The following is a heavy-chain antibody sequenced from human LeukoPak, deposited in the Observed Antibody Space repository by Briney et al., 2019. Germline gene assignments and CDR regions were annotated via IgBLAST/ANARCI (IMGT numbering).Heavy chain of an antibody. Sequence: SETLSLTCTVSGGSISSYYWSWIRQPAGKGLEWIGRIYTSGSTNYNPSLKTRVTISVDTSKKSFSLRLSSVTAADTAVYYCAVRPYYDSSGDFRYWGQGTLVTVSS. D-gene: IGHD3-22*01. V-gene: IGHV4-4*07. J-gene: IGHJ4*02. CDR3: AVRPYYDSSGDFRY. CDR2: IYTSGST. CDR1: GGSISSYY.